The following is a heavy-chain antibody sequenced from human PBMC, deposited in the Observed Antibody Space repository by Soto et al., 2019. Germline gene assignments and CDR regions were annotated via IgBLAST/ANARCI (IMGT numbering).Heavy chain of an antibody. D-gene: IGHD5-12*01. Sequence: SETLSLTCTVSGGSISSSSYYWGWIRQPPGKGLEWIGSIYYSGSTYYNPSLKSRVTISVDTSKNQFSLKLSSVTAADTAVYYCARLRSVATIPPCFDYWGQGTLVTVSS. CDR2: IYYSGST. J-gene: IGHJ4*02. V-gene: IGHV4-39*01. CDR3: ARLRSVATIPPCFDY. CDR1: GGSISSSSYY.